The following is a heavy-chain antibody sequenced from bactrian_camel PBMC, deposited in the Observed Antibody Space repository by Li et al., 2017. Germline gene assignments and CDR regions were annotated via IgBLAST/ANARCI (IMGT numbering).Heavy chain of an antibody. D-gene: IGHD1*01. CDR3: KTHFHQFGRCDRGRSI. CDR2: INSAGGST. CDR1: GFTFSSYD. V-gene: IGHV3S40*01. Sequence: VQLVESGGGSVQAGGSLRLSCASSGFTFSSYDMSWVRQAPGKGLEWVSTINSAGGSTLYADSVKGRFAASRDNAKNTVYLQMNSLKPEDTATYYCKTHFHQFGRCDRGRSIWGQGTQVTVS. J-gene: IGHJ4*01.